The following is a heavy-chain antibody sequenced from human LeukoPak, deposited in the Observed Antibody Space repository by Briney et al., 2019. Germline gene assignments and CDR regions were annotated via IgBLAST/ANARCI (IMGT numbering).Heavy chain of an antibody. V-gene: IGHV3-21*03. J-gene: IGHJ6*03. CDR2: ISSSSRYI. CDR3: ARAHRGYSYGASYYHYMDV. CDR1: GFTFSSYS. D-gene: IGHD5-18*01. Sequence: PGGSLRLSCAASGFTFSSYSRNWLRQPPGKGLDGVASISSSSRYIHYADSVKARFTISRDNAKNPLYLQMNSLRAEDTAVYYCARAHRGYSYGASYYHYMDVWGKGTTVTVSS.